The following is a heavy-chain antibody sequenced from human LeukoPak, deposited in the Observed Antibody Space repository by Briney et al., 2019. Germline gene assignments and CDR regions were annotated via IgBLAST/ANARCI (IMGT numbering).Heavy chain of an antibody. Sequence: GGSLRLSCAASGFTFGSYAMSWVRQASGKGLEWMAFIRSDGSNKYYADSVKGRFTISRDNSKNTLYLQMNSLRAEDTAVYYCARAGMETDPLDYYYYMDVWGKGTTVTVSS. CDR3: ARAGMETDPLDYYYYMDV. D-gene: IGHD5-18*01. V-gene: IGHV3-30*02. CDR1: GFTFGSYA. J-gene: IGHJ6*03. CDR2: IRSDGSNK.